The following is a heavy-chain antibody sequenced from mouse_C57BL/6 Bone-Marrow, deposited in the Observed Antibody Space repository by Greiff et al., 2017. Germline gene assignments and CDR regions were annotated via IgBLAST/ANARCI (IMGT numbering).Heavy chain of an antibody. CDR2: IYPGSGNN. CDR3: ARWRWGYYFDY. V-gene: IGHV1-84*01. J-gene: IGHJ2*01. D-gene: IGHD1-1*02. CDR1: GYNFTDYY. Sequence: QVHVKQSGPELVKPGASVKISCKASGYNFTDYYINWVKQRPGQGLEWIGWIYPGSGNNKYNEKFKGKATLTVDTSASTAYMQLSSLTSENSAFYFCARWRWGYYFDYWCQGTTLTVSS.